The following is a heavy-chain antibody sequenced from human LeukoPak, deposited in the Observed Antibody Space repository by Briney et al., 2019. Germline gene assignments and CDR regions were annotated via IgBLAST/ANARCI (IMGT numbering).Heavy chain of an antibody. CDR3: ARGGLRPFDY. Sequence: GGSLRLSCAASGFTFSSYAMHWVRQAPGKGLEWVAVISYDGSNKYYADSVKGRFTISRDNSKNTLYLQMNSLRAEDTAVYYCARGGLRPFDYWGQGTLVTVSS. J-gene: IGHJ4*02. D-gene: IGHD5-12*01. CDR2: ISYDGSNK. V-gene: IGHV3-30-3*01. CDR1: GFTFSSYA.